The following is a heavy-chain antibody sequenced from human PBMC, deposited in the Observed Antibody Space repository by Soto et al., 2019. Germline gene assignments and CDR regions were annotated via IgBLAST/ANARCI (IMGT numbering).Heavy chain of an antibody. CDR2: IIPIFGTA. D-gene: IGHD3-10*01. CDR3: ARDVSSDTTGFRGYDL. V-gene: IGHV1-69*13. Sequence: GASVKVSCKASGGTFSSYAISWVRQAPGQGLEWMGGIIPIFGTANYAQKFQGRVTITADESTSTAYMELSSLRSEDTAVYYCARDVSSDTTGFRGYDLWGQGTQVTVSS. CDR1: GGTFSSYA. J-gene: IGHJ4*02.